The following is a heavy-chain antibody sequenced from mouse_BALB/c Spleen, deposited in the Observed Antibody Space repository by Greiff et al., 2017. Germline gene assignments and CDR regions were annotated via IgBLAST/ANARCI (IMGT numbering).Heavy chain of an antibody. CDR2: IRLKSNNYAT. D-gene: IGHD1-1*01. CDR1: GFTFSNYW. V-gene: IGHV6-6*02. Sequence: EVKLMESGGGLVQPGGSMKLSCVASGFTFSNYWMNWVRQSPEKGLEWVAEIRLKSNNYATHYAESVKGRFTISRDDSKSSVYLQMNNLRAEDTGIYYSTRIIESYYGSYYAMDYWGQGTSVTGAS. J-gene: IGHJ4*01. CDR3: TRIIESYYGSYYAMDY.